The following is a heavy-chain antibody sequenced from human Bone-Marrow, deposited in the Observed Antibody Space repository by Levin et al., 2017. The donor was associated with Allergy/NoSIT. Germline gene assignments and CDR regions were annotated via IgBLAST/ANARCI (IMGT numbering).Heavy chain of an antibody. V-gene: IGHV4-38-2*02. J-gene: IGHJ5*02. CDR2: IAHSGST. CDR1: DFSISTGYY. Sequence: ESLKISCAVFDFSISTGYYWGWIRQPPGKGLEWIGSIAHSGSTYYNSSLKTRVNISLDRSKNQFSLKLTSVTAADTAVYYCARDVAAAGGGFDPWGQGTLVTVAS. D-gene: IGHD6-13*01. CDR3: ARDVAAAGGGFDP.